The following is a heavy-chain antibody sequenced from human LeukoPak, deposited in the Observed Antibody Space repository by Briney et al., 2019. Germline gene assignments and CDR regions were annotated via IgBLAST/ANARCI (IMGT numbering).Heavy chain of an antibody. CDR1: GGSIRSSYYY. V-gene: IGHV4-39*07. J-gene: IGHJ4*02. Sequence: SETLSLTCTVSGGSIRSSYYYWGWIRQPPGKGLEWIGSIYDSGSTYYNPSLKSRVTISVDKSKNQFSLKLSSVTAADTAVYYCASRIAAARDYWGQGTLVTVSS. D-gene: IGHD6-13*01. CDR3: ASRIAAARDY. CDR2: IYDSGST.